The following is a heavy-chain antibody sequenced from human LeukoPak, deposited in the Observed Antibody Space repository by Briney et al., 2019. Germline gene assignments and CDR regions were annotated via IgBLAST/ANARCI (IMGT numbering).Heavy chain of an antibody. CDR3: ARDGGYGSYFDY. CDR1: GFTFSSYS. J-gene: IGHJ4*02. V-gene: IGHV3-21*01. CDR2: ISSSRSYI. D-gene: IGHD5-12*01. Sequence: GGSLRLSCAASGFTFSSYSMNWVRQAPGKGLEWVSSISSSRSYIYYAHSEKGRYTISRHNDKNSLYLKKNSLRARHTAVYYCARDGGYGSYFDYWGQGTLVTVSS.